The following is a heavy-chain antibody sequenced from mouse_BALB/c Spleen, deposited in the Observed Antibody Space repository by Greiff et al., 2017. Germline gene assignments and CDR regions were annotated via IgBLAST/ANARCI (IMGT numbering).Heavy chain of an antibody. V-gene: IGHV5-6-5*01. CDR1: GFTFSSYA. D-gene: IGHD2-14*01. CDR2: ISSGGST. CDR3: ARGYDFSPFAY. Sequence: EVQGVESGGGLVKPGGSLKLSCAASGFTFSSYAMSWVRQTPEKRLEWVASISSGGSTYYPDSVKGRFTISRDNARNILYLQMSSLRSEDTAMYYCARGYDFSPFAYWGQGTLVTVSA. J-gene: IGHJ3*01.